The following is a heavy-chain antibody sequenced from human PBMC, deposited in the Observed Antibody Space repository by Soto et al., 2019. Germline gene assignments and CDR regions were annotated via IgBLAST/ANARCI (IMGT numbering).Heavy chain of an antibody. D-gene: IGHD1-26*01. V-gene: IGHV3-48*01. CDR3: ARFLGGSSTFDY. CDR1: GFTFITYN. J-gene: IGHJ4*02. Sequence: GGSLRLSCAASGFTFITYNMVWVRQAPGKGLEWVSYISSSSSTKYYADSVKGRFTISRDNAKNSLYLQMNSLRAEDTAVYYCARFLGGSSTFDYWGQGTLVTVSS. CDR2: ISSSSSTK.